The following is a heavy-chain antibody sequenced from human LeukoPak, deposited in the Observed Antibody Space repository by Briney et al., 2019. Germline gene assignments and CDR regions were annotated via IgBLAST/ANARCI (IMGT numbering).Heavy chain of an antibody. J-gene: IGHJ4*02. CDR3: AKAANYDILTGYYLDY. CDR1: GFTFSSFA. V-gene: IGHV3-30*02. D-gene: IGHD3-9*01. Sequence: GGSLRLSCAASGFTFSSFAMSWVRQAPGKGLEWVAFIRYDGSIKYYADSVKGRFTISRDTSKNTLYLQMNNLRAEDTAIYYCAKAANYDILTGYYLDYWGQGTLVTVSS. CDR2: IRYDGSIK.